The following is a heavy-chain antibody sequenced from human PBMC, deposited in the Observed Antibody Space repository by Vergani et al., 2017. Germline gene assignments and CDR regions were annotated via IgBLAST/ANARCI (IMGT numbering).Heavy chain of an antibody. CDR2: ISGRGGST. D-gene: IGHD5-12*01. CDR1: GFTFNHYA. J-gene: IGHJ6*02. CDR3: AKANPRNSGYDYLYYYHAMDV. Sequence: EVQLLESGGDLVQPGGSLRLSCAASGFTFNHYAMNWVRQAPGKGLEWVSGISGRGGSTYYAGSVKGRFTIARGSSKNTLYLQMNSLSAGDTAVYYCAKANPRNSGYDYLYYYHAMDVWGQGTTVTVSS. V-gene: IGHV3-23*01.